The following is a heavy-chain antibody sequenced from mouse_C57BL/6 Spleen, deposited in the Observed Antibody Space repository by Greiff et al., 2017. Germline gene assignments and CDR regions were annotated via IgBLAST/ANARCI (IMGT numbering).Heavy chain of an antibody. CDR3: ASGGWLPHYAMDY. CDR2: IDPSDSYT. J-gene: IGHJ4*01. CDR1: GYTFTSYW. D-gene: IGHD2-2*01. V-gene: IGHV1-50*01. Sequence: QVQLQQPGAELVKPGASVKLSCKASGYTFTSYWMPWVKQRPGQGLEWIGEIDPSDSYTNYNQKFKGQATLTVDTSSSTPYMQLSSLTSEDSAVYYCASGGWLPHYAMDYWGQGTSVTVSS.